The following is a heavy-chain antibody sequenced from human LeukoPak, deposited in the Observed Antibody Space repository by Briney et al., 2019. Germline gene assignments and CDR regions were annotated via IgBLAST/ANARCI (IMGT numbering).Heavy chain of an antibody. Sequence: GGSLRLSCAASGFTFSSYSMNWVRQAPGKGLEWASSISSSSSYIYYVDSVKGRFTISRDNAKNSLYLQMNSLRAEDTAVYYCARDRSGLSWGQGTLVTVSS. J-gene: IGHJ4*02. CDR2: ISSSSSYI. V-gene: IGHV3-21*01. CDR3: ARDRSGLS. D-gene: IGHD6-19*01. CDR1: GFTFSSYS.